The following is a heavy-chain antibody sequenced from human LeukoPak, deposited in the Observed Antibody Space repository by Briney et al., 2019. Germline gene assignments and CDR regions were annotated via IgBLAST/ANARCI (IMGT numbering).Heavy chain of an antibody. Sequence: GGSLRLSCAASGFTFSSYSMNWVRQAPGKGLEWVSSISSSSSYIYYADSVKGRFTISRDNAKNSLYLQMNSLRAEDTAVYYCAHMSYGSRYDYWGQGTLVTVSS. D-gene: IGHD3-10*01. CDR2: ISSSSSYI. J-gene: IGHJ4*02. CDR3: AHMSYGSRYDY. CDR1: GFTFSSYS. V-gene: IGHV3-21*01.